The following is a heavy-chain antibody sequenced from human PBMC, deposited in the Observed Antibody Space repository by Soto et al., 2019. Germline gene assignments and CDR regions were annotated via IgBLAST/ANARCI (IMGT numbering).Heavy chain of an antibody. V-gene: IGHV1-8*01. J-gene: IGHJ6*02. CDR3: ARGSTIFGVVIISYYYGMDV. CDR1: GYTFTSYD. CDR2: MNPNSGNT. Sequence: ASVKVSCKASGYTFTSYDINWVRQATGQGLEWMGWMNPNSGNTGYAQKFQGRVTMTRNTTISTAYMELSSLRSEDTAVYYCARGSTIFGVVIISYYYGMDVWGQGTTVTVSS. D-gene: IGHD3-3*01.